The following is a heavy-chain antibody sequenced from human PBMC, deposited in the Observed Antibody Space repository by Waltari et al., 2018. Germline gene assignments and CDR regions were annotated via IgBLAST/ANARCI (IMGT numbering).Heavy chain of an antibody. J-gene: IGHJ4*02. CDR1: GGSVSSGGYY. V-gene: IGHV4-31*03. Sequence: QVQLQESGPGLAKPSQTLSLTCTVSGGSVSSGGYYWSWIRQHPGKGREWIGYIYYNGSTYYNPSLKSRVTILEGTSKNQFSLKLTSVTAADTAVYYCARGGAAAGNFNYWGQGTLVTVSS. CDR3: ARGGAAAGNFNY. D-gene: IGHD6-13*01. CDR2: IYYNGST.